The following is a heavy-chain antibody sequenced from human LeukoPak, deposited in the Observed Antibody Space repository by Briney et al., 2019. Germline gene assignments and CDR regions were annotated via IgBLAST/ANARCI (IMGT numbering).Heavy chain of an antibody. V-gene: IGHV4-34*01. J-gene: IGHJ4*02. CDR3: ARLTGDYSGSYSHSFDY. CDR1: GGSFSGYY. D-gene: IGHD3-10*01. CDR2: INHSGST. Sequence: PSETLSLTCAVYGGSFSGYYWSWIRHPPGKGLEWIGEINHSGSTNYNPSLKSRVTISVDTSKNQFSLKLSSVTAADTAVYYCARLTGDYSGSYSHSFDYWGQGTLVTVSS.